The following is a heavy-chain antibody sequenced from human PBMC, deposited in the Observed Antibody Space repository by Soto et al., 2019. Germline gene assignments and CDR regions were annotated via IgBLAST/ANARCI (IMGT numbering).Heavy chain of an antibody. D-gene: IGHD2-21*02. Sequence: QVQLQESGPGLVKPSETLSLTCTVSGGSISSYYWSWIRQPPGKGLEWIGYIYYSGSTNYNPSLKSRVTISVDTSKNQFSLKLSSVTAADTAVYYCARDRSCCGGNSLCAFDIWGQGTMVTVSS. CDR2: IYYSGST. CDR1: GGSISSYY. J-gene: IGHJ3*02. V-gene: IGHV4-59*01. CDR3: ARDRSCCGGNSLCAFDI.